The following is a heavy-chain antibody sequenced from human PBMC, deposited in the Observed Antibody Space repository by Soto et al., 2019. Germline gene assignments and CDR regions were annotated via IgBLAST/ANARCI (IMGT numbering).Heavy chain of an antibody. CDR3: ATALGTGY. V-gene: IGHV3-74*01. D-gene: IGHD7-27*01. CDR1: GFTFSSYW. Sequence: EVQLVESGGGLVQPGGSLRLSCAASGFTFSSYWMHWVRQAPGKGLVWVSRMNSDGSSTSYADSVKGRFTISRDNAKNTLYLKMNSLKPEDTAVYYCATALGTGYWGQGPLVTVSS. CDR2: MNSDGSST. J-gene: IGHJ4*02.